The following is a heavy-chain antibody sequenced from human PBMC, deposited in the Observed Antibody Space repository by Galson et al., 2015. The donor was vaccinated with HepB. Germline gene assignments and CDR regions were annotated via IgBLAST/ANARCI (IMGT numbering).Heavy chain of an antibody. CDR2: IEQDGNQK. V-gene: IGHV3-7*03. J-gene: IGHJ4*02. Sequence: SIEQDGNQKYYVDSVKGRFTISRDNAKNSLYLQVNSLRADDTAIYYCARGTKIAPGVDYWGRGTLVTVSS. D-gene: IGHD1-14*01. CDR3: ARGTKIAPGVDY.